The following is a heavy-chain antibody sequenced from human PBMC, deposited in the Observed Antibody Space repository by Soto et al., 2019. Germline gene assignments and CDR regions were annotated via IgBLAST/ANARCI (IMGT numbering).Heavy chain of an antibody. D-gene: IGHD3-22*01. CDR2: ISAYNGNT. CDR1: GYTFTSYG. Sequence: GASVKVSCKASGYTFTSYGISWVRQAPGQGLEWLGWISAYNGNTNYARKLQGRVTMTTDTSTSTAYMELRSLRSDDTAVYYCARELGDDSSGYYYRYYYGMDVWGQGTTVTVSS. V-gene: IGHV1-18*01. CDR3: ARELGDDSSGYYYRYYYGMDV. J-gene: IGHJ6*02.